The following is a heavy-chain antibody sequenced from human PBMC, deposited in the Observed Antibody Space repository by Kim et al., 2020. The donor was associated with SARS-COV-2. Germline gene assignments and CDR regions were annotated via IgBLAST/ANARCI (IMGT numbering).Heavy chain of an antibody. Sequence: SETLSLTCTVAGGSVSSGTYFWSWIRQPPGKELEWIGYLSHSGSTDYNPSLKSRVTISGDTSKNQFSLKLNSVSAADTAVYYCVRGRWLQFLEFWGQGTLVTVSS. V-gene: IGHV4-61*01. D-gene: IGHD5-12*01. J-gene: IGHJ4*02. CDR3: VRGRWLQFLEF. CDR2: LSHSGST. CDR1: GGSVSSGTYF.